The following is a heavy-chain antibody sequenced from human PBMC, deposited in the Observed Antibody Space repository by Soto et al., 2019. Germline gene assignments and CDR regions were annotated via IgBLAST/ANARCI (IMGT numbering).Heavy chain of an antibody. Sequence: ASVKVSCKVSGYTLTELSMHWVRQAPGKGLEWMGGFDPEDGETIYAQKFQGRVTMTEDTSTDTAYMELSSLRSEDTAVYYCGSTNYNPSLKSRVTISVDTSKNQFSLKLSSVTAADTAVYYCARERRYCSGGSCYSSSHYYYYYMDVWGKGTTVTVSS. CDR1: GYTLTELS. J-gene: IGHJ6*03. D-gene: IGHD3-10*01. CDR2: FDPEDGET. CDR3: GSTNYNPSLKSRVTISVDTSKNQFSLKLSSVTAADTAVYYCARERRYCSGGSCYSSSHYYYYYMDV. V-gene: IGHV1-24*01.